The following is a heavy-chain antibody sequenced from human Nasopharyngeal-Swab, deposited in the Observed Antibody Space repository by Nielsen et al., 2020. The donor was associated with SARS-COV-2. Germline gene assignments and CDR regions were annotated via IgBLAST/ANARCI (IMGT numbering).Heavy chain of an antibody. CDR3: ARVGRDYGSGTNWFDP. CDR2: IYHSGST. Sequence: SETLSLTCTVSGGSASSGGYSWSWIRQPPGKGLEWIGYIYHSGSTYYNPSLKSRVTISVDRSNNQFTLKLSAVTAADTAVYYCARVGRDYGSGTNWFDPWGQGTLVTVSS. J-gene: IGHJ5*02. CDR1: GGSASSGGYS. D-gene: IGHD3-10*01. V-gene: IGHV4-30-2*01.